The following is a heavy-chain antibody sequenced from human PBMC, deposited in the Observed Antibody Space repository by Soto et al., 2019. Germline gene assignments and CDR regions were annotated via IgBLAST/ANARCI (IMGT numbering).Heavy chain of an antibody. D-gene: IGHD6-13*01. CDR1: GDYISSHY. V-gene: IGHV4-59*08. Sequence: QVQLQESGPGLVKPSETLSLTCTVSGDYISSHYWSWIRRPPGKGLEWIGYVYHSGKTDSKPSLKSRVTISMDTSKNQISRSLTSVTAADTAMYYCARPKGIAPAVWYFDLWGRGTLFTVSS. J-gene: IGHJ2*01. CDR2: VYHSGKT. CDR3: ARPKGIAPAVWYFDL.